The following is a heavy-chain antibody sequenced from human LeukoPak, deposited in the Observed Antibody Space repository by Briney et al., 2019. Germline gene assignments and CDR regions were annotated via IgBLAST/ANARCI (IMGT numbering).Heavy chain of an antibody. CDR2: INYSGST. Sequence: SETLSLTCTVSGGTISSYYWSWIRQPPGKGLEWIGYINYSGSTNYNPSLKSRVTMSVDTSKNQFSLKLRSVTAADTAFYYCARGSSGGDYNYWGQGTLVTVSS. CDR1: GGTISSYY. J-gene: IGHJ4*02. D-gene: IGHD4-17*01. CDR3: ARGSSGGDYNY. V-gene: IGHV4-59*08.